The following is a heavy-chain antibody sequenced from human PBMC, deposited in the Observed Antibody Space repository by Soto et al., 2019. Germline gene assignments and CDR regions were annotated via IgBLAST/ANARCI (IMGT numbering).Heavy chain of an antibody. J-gene: IGHJ4*02. V-gene: IGHV3-49*03. CDR3: SRARDGYNFFPDY. D-gene: IGHD5-12*01. CDR1: GFTLGDYG. Sequence: GGSLRLSCTPSGFTLGDYGMSWFRQAPGKGLEWVGFMRSKTFGGETQYAASVEGRFTISRDESKNIAYLEINSLKTEDTAVYYCSRARDGYNFFPDYWGQGTLVTVSS. CDR2: MRSKTFGGET.